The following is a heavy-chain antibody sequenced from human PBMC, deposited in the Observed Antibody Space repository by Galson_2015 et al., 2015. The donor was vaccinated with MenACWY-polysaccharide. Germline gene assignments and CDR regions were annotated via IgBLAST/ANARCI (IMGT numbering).Heavy chain of an antibody. V-gene: IGHV3-7*01. D-gene: IGHD1-26*01. CDR2: IKQDGSDK. Sequence: SLRLSCAASGFTFSNYWMSWVRQSPGKGLEWVANIKQDGSDKNYVDSVKGRFTISRDNAKNSLYLQMNSLRAEDTAVYYCARDPEWGANDYWGRGTLVTVSS. CDR3: ARDPEWGANDY. J-gene: IGHJ4*02. CDR1: GFTFSNYW.